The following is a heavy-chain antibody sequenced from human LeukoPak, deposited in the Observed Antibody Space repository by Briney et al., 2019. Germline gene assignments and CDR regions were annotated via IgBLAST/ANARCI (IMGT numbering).Heavy chain of an antibody. V-gene: IGHV3-30-3*01. Sequence: AGGSLRLSCAASGFTFSSYAMHWVRQAPGKGLEWVAVISYDGSNKYYADSVKGRFTISRDNSKNTLSLQMNSLRDEDTAVYYCAKANTDTRWYFDYWGQGTLVTVSS. CDR1: GFTFSSYA. D-gene: IGHD1/OR15-1a*01. CDR3: AKANTDTRWYFDY. CDR2: ISYDGSNK. J-gene: IGHJ4*02.